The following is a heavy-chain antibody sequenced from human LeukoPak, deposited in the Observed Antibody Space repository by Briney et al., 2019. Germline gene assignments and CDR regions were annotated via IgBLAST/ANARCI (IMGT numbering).Heavy chain of an antibody. J-gene: IGHJ3*02. D-gene: IGHD3-22*01. CDR2: IYYSGST. CDR3: AREKTAYYYDSSGYSEGALDI. CDR1: GGSISSGGYY. Sequence: PSQTLSLTCTVSGGSISSGGYYWSWIRQHPGKGLEWIGYIYYSGSTYYNPSLKSRVTISVDTSKNQFSLKLSSVTAADTAVYYCAREKTAYYYDSSGYSEGALDIWGQGTMVTVSS. V-gene: IGHV4-31*03.